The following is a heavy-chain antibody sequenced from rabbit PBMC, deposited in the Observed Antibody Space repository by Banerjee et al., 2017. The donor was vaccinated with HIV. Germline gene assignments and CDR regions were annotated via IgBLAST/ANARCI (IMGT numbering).Heavy chain of an antibody. CDR3: ARDLHSPYFFDL. Sequence: QEQLVESGGGLVQPEGSLTLTCKASGSDISSNAMCWVRQAPGRGLELIACIYTGTSGSTWYANWAKGRFTISKTSSTTVTLQMTSLTAADTATYFCARDLHSPYFFDLWGPGTLVTVS. CDR2: IYTGTSGST. V-gene: IGHV1S45*01. CDR1: GSDISSNA. D-gene: IGHD1-1*01. J-gene: IGHJ4*01.